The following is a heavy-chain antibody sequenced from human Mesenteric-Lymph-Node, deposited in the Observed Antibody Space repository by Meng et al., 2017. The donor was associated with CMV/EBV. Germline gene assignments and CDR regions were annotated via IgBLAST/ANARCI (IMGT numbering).Heavy chain of an antibody. CDR1: GGSVSTNTYY. D-gene: IGHD3-22*01. CDR3: AREPYDSSNFDY. J-gene: IGHJ4*02. Sequence: SETLSLTCTVSGGSVSTNTYYWTWIRQPPGKGLEWIGHVHNAGGTDYTPSLKSRVTIQLDTSKNQFSLELSSVTAADTAVYYCAREPYDSSNFDYWGQGTLVTVSS. V-gene: IGHV4-61*01. CDR2: VHNAGGT.